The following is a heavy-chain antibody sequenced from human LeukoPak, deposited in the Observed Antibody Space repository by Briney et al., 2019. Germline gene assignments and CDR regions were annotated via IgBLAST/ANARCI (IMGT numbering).Heavy chain of an antibody. CDR2: ISSSSSYI. J-gene: IGHJ1*01. V-gene: IGHV3-21*01. CDR1: GFTFSSYS. Sequence: GGSLRLSCAASGFTFSSYSMNWVRQAPGKGLEWVSSISSSSSYIYYADSVKGRFTISRDNAKNSLYLQMNSLRAEDTAVYYCAREGGRYRSGGSCHFAHWGQGTLVTVSS. D-gene: IGHD2-15*01. CDR3: AREGGRYRSGGSCHFAH.